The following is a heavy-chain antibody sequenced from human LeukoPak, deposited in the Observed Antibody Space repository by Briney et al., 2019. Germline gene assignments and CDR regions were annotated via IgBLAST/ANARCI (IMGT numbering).Heavy chain of an antibody. V-gene: IGHV3-23*01. CDR3: IGGNDYFDY. D-gene: IGHD4-23*01. Sequence: GGSLRLSCAASGFTFTNYAMSWVRQAPGKGLEWVSAIGGSSDFTYYAGNVKGRFTISRDNSKETLYLQMNSLRAEDTAVYYCIGGNDYFDYWGQGTLVTVSS. CDR2: IGGSSDFT. J-gene: IGHJ4*02. CDR1: GFTFTNYA.